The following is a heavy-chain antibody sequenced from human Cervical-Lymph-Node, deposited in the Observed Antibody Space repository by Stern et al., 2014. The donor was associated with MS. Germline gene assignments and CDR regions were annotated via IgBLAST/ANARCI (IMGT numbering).Heavy chain of an antibody. CDR3: ARGLLGSENAFDI. J-gene: IGHJ3*02. D-gene: IGHD2-15*01. V-gene: IGHV1-18*01. Sequence: QVQLVQSGAEVKKPGASVKVSCKASGYTFTSYGISLVRQAPGQGLQSMGWISAYNGKTNFAQKLHGRVTMTTETSTSTAYMELRSLGSDDTAVYYCARGLLGSENAFDIGGQGTMVTVSS. CDR1: GYTFTSYG. CDR2: ISAYNGKT.